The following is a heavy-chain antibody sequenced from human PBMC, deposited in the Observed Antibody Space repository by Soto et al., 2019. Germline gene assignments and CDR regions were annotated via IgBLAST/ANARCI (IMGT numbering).Heavy chain of an antibody. CDR1: GFTFSSYG. Sequence: QVQLVESGGGVVQPGRSLRLSCAASGFTFSSYGMHWVRQAPGKGLEWVAVISYDGSNKYYADSVKGRFTISRDNSKNTLYLQMNSLRAEDTAVYYCAKDRVVRGVIDYWGQGTLVIVSS. J-gene: IGHJ4*02. V-gene: IGHV3-30*18. D-gene: IGHD3-10*01. CDR2: ISYDGSNK. CDR3: AKDRVVRGVIDY.